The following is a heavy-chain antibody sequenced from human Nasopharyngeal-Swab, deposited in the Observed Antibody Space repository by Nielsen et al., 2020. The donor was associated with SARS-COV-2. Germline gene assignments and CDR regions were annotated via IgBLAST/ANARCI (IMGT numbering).Heavy chain of an antibody. Sequence: GGSLRLSCVASGFTFSNYAMSWARQAPGKGLEWVSTISARGTSTFYVDSVKGRFTISRDNSRNTLYLQLNSLRAEDTAIYYCAKRVAGKYYYMDVWGKGTTVTVSS. J-gene: IGHJ6*03. V-gene: IGHV3-23*01. CDR2: ISARGTST. CDR1: GFTFSNYA. D-gene: IGHD3-10*01. CDR3: AKRVAGKYYYMDV.